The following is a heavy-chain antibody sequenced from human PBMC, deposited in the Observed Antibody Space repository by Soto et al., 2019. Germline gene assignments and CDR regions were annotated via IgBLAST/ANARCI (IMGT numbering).Heavy chain of an antibody. V-gene: IGHV1-69*06. CDR3: ARSETAGHRGVDI. D-gene: IGHD6-19*01. Sequence: QVQLVQSGAEMREPGSSVKVSCKASGGTFSSSAINWLRQAPGQGPAWMGGIIPTYGTANYIAKFRARVTITADTSTSTAYMEVSSLKSEVTAMYVWARSETAGHRGVDIWGQWTMVTVSS. CDR2: IIPTYGTA. CDR1: GGTFSSSA. J-gene: IGHJ3*02.